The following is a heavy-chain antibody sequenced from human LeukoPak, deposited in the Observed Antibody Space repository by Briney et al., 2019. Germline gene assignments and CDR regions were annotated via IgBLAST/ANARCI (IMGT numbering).Heavy chain of an antibody. D-gene: IGHD2-8*01. CDR2: MNPNSGNT. CDR1: GYTFTSYD. V-gene: IGHV1-8*01. J-gene: IGHJ6*02. CDR3: ARGTIGCTNDVCNYYYYGMDV. Sequence: GASVKVSCKASGYTFTSYDINWVRQATGQGLEWMGWMNPNSGNTGYAQKFQGRVTITRNTSISTAYMELSSLRSEDTAVYYCARGTIGCTNDVCNYYYYGMDVWGQGTTVTVSS.